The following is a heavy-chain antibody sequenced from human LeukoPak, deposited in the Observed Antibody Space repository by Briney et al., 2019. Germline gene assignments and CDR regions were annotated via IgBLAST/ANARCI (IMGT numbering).Heavy chain of an antibody. V-gene: IGHV4-59*01. CDR2: IYYSGST. J-gene: IGHJ4*02. CDR1: GGSISSYY. D-gene: IGHD1-26*01. CDR3: ATYSGSPR. Sequence: SETLSLTCTVSGGSISSYYWSWIRQPPGKGLGWMGNIYYSGSTNYNPSLKSRVTISVDTSKNQFSLKLSSVTAADTAVYYCATYSGSPRWGQGTLVTVSS.